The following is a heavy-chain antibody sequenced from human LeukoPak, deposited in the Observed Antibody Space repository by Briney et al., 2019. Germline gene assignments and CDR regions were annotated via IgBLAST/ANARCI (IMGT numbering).Heavy chain of an antibody. CDR2: IYYSGST. D-gene: IGHD6-19*01. J-gene: IGHJ4*02. CDR1: GGSISSYY. Sequence: PSETLSLTCTVSGGSISSYYWSWIRQPPGKGLEWIGYIYYSGSTNYNPSLKSRVTISVDTSKNQFSLKLSSVTAADTAVYYCARLRLISSGWYGGFDYWGQGTLVTVSS. V-gene: IGHV4-59*12. CDR3: ARLRLISSGWYGGFDY.